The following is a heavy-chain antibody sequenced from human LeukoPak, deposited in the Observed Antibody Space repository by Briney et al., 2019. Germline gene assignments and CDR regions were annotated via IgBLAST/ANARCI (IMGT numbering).Heavy chain of an antibody. CDR3: ARNSGGSFDY. CDR1: GGSISSSNW. J-gene: IGHJ4*02. D-gene: IGHD2-15*01. Sequence: PSETLSLTCAVSGGSISSSNWWSWVRQPPGKGLEWIGEIYHSGNTNYNPSLKSRVTISLDKSKNQFSLKLSSVTAADTAVYYCARNSGGSFDYWGQGTLVTVSS. CDR2: IYHSGNT. V-gene: IGHV4-4*02.